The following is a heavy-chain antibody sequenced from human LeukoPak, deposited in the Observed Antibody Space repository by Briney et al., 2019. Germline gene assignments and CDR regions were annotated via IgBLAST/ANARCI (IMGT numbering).Heavy chain of an antibody. Sequence: SETLSLTCAVSGGSISSGGYSWSWIRQPPGKGLEWIGYIYHSGSTYCNPSLKSRVTISVDRSKNQFSLKLSSVTAADTAVYYCALAAGYYYGMDVWGQGTTVTVSS. CDR3: ALAAGYYYGMDV. J-gene: IGHJ6*02. CDR1: GGSISSGGYS. CDR2: IYHSGST. D-gene: IGHD6-13*01. V-gene: IGHV4-30-2*01.